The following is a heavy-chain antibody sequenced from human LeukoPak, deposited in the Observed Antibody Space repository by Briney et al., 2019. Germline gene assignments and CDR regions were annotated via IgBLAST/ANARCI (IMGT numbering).Heavy chain of an antibody. CDR1: GESLSGYY. CDR3: ASSRAYSNSLWYYYMDV. V-gene: IGHV4-34*01. D-gene: IGHD2-2*01. CDR2: INHSGTT. J-gene: IGHJ6*03. Sequence: SETLPLTCAVYGESLSGYYWSWIRQPPGKGLEWIAEINHSGTTNYNASLNSRVTISLDTSKNQFSLKLTSVTAADTAVYYCASSRAYSNSLWYYYMDVWGKGTTVTVSS.